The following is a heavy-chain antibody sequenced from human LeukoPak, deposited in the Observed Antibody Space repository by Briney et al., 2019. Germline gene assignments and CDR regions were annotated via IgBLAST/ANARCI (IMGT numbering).Heavy chain of an antibody. Sequence: SETLSLTCTVSSGSMSSYYWSWNRQPPGKGLEWVGHVYYSGSTNYNPSLKSRVTISVDTSKNHFSLKLTSVTTADTAVYYCARVDSSSSYGMDVWGQGTTVTVSS. D-gene: IGHD6-6*01. J-gene: IGHJ6*02. CDR3: ARVDSSSSYGMDV. V-gene: IGHV4-59*01. CDR1: SGSMSSYY. CDR2: VYYSGST.